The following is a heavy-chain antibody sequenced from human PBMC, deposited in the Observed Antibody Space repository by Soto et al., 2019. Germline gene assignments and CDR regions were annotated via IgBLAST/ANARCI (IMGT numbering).Heavy chain of an antibody. CDR3: ARGGPGDYDILTGYYKGGNYFDY. Sequence: KASETLSLTCAVYGGSFSGYYWSWIRQPPGKGLEWIGEINHSGSTNYNPSLKSRVTISVDTSKNQFSLKLSSVTAADTAVYYCARGGPGDYDILTGYYKGGNYFDYWGQGTLVTVSS. J-gene: IGHJ4*02. V-gene: IGHV4-34*01. D-gene: IGHD3-9*01. CDR1: GGSFSGYY. CDR2: INHSGST.